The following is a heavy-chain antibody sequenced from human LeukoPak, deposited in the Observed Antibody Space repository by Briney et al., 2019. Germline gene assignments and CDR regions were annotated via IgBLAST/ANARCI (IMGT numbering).Heavy chain of an antibody. CDR3: ARGGIGHSSSWYLYFDY. Sequence: ASVKVSCKASGGTFSSYAISWVRQAPGQGLEWMGGIIPIFGTANYAQKFQGRVTITADESTSTAYMELSSLRSEDTAVYYCARGGIGHSSSWYLYFDYWGQGTLVTVSS. V-gene: IGHV1-69*01. CDR1: GGTFSSYA. D-gene: IGHD6-13*01. CDR2: IIPIFGTA. J-gene: IGHJ4*02.